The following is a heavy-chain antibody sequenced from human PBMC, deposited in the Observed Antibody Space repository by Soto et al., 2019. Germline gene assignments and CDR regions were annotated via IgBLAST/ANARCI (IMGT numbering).Heavy chain of an antibody. D-gene: IGHD4-17*01. CDR3: AGPAVTTPPRDI. Sequence: QVQLVESGGGLVKPGESLRLSCAASGFTFSDYYMSWIRQAPGKGLEWVSYISSSGGAIYYADSVKGRFTISRDNAKNSLYLKMGSLRAEDTAVYYWAGPAVTTPPRDIWGQGTMVPVSS. V-gene: IGHV3-11*01. J-gene: IGHJ3*02. CDR1: GFTFSDYY. CDR2: ISSSGGAI.